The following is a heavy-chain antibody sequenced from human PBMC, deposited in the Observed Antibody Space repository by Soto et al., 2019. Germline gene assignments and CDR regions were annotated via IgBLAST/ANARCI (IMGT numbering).Heavy chain of an antibody. V-gene: IGHV3-21*06. CDR2: ISSRSTNI. CDR1: GFTFSVYS. D-gene: IGHD6-19*01. Sequence: PGGSLRLSCVGSGFTFSVYSMAWVRHAPGRGLEWVASISSRSTNIDYADSVKGRFTTSRDNAKNLVSLQMSSLRGEDTALYYCAKFTEPGYSSIWYYFEYWGQGTPVTVSS. CDR3: AKFTEPGYSSIWYYFEY. J-gene: IGHJ4*02.